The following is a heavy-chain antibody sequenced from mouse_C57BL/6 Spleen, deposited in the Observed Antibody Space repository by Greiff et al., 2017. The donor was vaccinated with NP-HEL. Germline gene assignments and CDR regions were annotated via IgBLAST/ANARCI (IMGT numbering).Heavy chain of an antibody. V-gene: IGHV1-64*01. Sequence: VQLQQPGAELVKPGASVKLSCKASGYTFTSYWMHWVKQRPGQGLEWIGMIHPNSGSTNYNEKFKSKAPLTVDKSSSTAYMQLSSLTSEDSAVYYCARRYGSWNWYFDVWGTGTTVTVSS. CDR2: IHPNSGST. CDR1: GYTFTSYW. D-gene: IGHD1-1*01. J-gene: IGHJ1*03. CDR3: ARRYGSWNWYFDV.